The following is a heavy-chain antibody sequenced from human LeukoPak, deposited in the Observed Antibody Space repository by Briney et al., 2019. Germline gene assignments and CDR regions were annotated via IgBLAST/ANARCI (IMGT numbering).Heavy chain of an antibody. CDR3: ARPRGSSSTPFDY. CDR2: ISSSGSTI. D-gene: IGHD1-26*01. CDR1: GYTFSDYY. V-gene: IGHV3-11*01. Sequence: GGSLRLSCAASGYTFSDYYMSWIRQAPGKGLEWVSYISSSGSTIYYADSVKGRFTISRDNAKNSLYLQMNSLRAEDTAVYYCARPRGSSSTPFDYWGQGTLVTVSS. J-gene: IGHJ4*02.